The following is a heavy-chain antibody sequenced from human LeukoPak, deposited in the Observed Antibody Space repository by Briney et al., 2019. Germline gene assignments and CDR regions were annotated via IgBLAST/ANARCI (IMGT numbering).Heavy chain of an antibody. CDR2: ISYDGSNK. CDR1: GFTFSSYG. D-gene: IGHD2-21*02. V-gene: IGHV3-30*03. J-gene: IGHJ5*02. Sequence: GGSLRLSCAASGFTFSSYGMHWVRQAPGKGLEWVAVISYDGSNKYYGDSVKGRFTISRDDSKNTLYLQMNSLRVEDTAVYYCVATVVTSEWFDPWGQGTLVIVSS. CDR3: VATVVTSEWFDP.